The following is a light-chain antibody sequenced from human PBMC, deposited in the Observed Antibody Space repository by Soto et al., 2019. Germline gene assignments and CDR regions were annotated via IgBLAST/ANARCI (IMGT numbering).Light chain of an antibody. Sequence: EIVLTQSPVTLSLSPVERATLSCRASQSVGSYLAWYQHKPGQAPRLLISDASNRATGIPARFSGSGSETDFTLTISSLEPEDSAVYYCQQRSNWPSLTFGGGTKVDIK. V-gene: IGKV3-11*01. CDR1: QSVGSY. J-gene: IGKJ4*01. CDR2: DAS. CDR3: QQRSNWPSLT.